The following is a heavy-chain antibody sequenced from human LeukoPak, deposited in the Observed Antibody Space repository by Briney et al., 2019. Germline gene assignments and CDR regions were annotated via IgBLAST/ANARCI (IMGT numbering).Heavy chain of an antibody. J-gene: IGHJ4*02. Sequence: SETLSLTCTVSGYSISSGYYWGWIRQPPGKGLEWIGSIYHSASTYYNPSLKSRVTISVDTSKNQFSLKLSSVTAADTAVYYCARLSGATDFDYWGQGTPGHRLL. V-gene: IGHV4-38-2*02. CDR1: GYSISSGYY. D-gene: IGHD1-26*01. CDR2: IYHSAST. CDR3: ARLSGATDFDY.